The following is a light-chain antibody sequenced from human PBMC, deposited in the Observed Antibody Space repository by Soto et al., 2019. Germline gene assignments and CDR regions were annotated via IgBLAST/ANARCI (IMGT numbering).Light chain of an antibody. CDR2: STS. J-gene: IGLJ1*01. Sequence: VLTQPPSASGTPGQIVAISCSGSSSNIGSNTVTWYQQLPGTAPKLLIYSTSQRSSGVPGRFSGSKSGASASLSISGLQSEDEADYYCAAWDDRLDVYVFGTGTKVTV. V-gene: IGLV1-44*01. CDR3: AAWDDRLDVYV. CDR1: SSNIGSNT.